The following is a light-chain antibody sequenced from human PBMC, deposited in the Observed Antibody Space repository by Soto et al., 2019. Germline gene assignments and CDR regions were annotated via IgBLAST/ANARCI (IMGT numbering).Light chain of an antibody. CDR3: QQYNIVSPIT. CDR2: DVS. Sequence: DIVLTQSPSTLSLSQGESATISCRASQMVSSYSAWYQQKPGQAPRLLMYDVSNRATGIPASFSGSESGTDVTLTISTLQSEDFAVYYYQQYNIVSPITFGQGTRLEIK. V-gene: IGKV3D-15*01. J-gene: IGKJ5*01. CDR1: QMVSSY.